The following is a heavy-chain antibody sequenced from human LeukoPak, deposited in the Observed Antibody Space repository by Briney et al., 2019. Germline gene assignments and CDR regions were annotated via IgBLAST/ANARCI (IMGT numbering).Heavy chain of an antibody. CDR1: GFTFSSYA. CDR3: AKAGIAVPATPEY. J-gene: IGHJ4*02. Sequence: GGSLRLSCAVSGFTFSSYAMNWVRQAPGRGLEWVSVISSSGGTTYYSDSVKGRFIISRDNSKNTPYLQMNSLRAEDTAVDYCAKAGIAVPATPEYCGQGTQVTVSS. CDR2: ISSSGGTT. D-gene: IGHD6-19*01. V-gene: IGHV3-23*01.